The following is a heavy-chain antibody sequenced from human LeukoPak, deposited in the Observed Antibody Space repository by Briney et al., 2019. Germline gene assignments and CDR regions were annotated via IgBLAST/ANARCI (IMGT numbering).Heavy chain of an antibody. CDR2: ISYDGSNK. V-gene: IGHV3-30*12. CDR1: GFTFSSYG. Sequence: PGGSLRLSCAASGFTFSSYGMHWVRPAPGKGLEWVAVISYDGSNKYYADSVKGRFTISRDNSKNTLYLQMNSLRAEDTAVYYCASVEFWYYYDSSGYYDYWGQGTLVTVSS. CDR3: ASVEFWYYYDSSGYYDY. D-gene: IGHD3-22*01. J-gene: IGHJ4*02.